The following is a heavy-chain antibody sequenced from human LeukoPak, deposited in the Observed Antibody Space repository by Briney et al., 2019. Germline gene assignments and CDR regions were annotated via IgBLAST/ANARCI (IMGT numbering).Heavy chain of an antibody. CDR1: GFTFSSYA. Sequence: AGGSLRLSCAASGFTFSSYAMSWVRQAPGEGLEGVSAISGSGSTTYYADSVKGRFTISRDNFKSTLYLQMNSLRDGNTAVYYCGRGGHSSSSLIDHWGQGTLVTVSS. CDR3: GRGGHSSSSLIDH. D-gene: IGHD6-6*01. CDR2: ISGSGSTT. J-gene: IGHJ4*02. V-gene: IGHV3-23*01.